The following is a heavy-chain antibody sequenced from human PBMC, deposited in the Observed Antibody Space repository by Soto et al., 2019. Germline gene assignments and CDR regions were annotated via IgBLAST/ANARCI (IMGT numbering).Heavy chain of an antibody. Sequence: QVQLVESGGGVVQPGRSLRLSCAASGFTFSSYGMHWVRQAPGKGLEWVAVIWYDGSNKYYADSVKGRFTISRDNSKNTLYLQMNSLRAEDTAVYYCARVSHYDSSDDAFDIWGQGTMVTVSS. CDR1: GFTFSSYG. CDR2: IWYDGSNK. J-gene: IGHJ3*02. D-gene: IGHD3-22*01. V-gene: IGHV3-33*01. CDR3: ARVSHYDSSDDAFDI.